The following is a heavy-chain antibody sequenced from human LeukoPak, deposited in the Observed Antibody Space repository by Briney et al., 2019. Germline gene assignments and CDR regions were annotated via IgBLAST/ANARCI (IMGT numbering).Heavy chain of an antibody. CDR2: ISYTGSSI. J-gene: IGHJ4*02. CDR1: RFTFNDYS. V-gene: IGHV3-11*04. CDR3: ARRVIVVGLDY. Sequence: GGSLRLSCAASRFTFNDYSMTWIRQAPGKGLEWVSSISYTGSSINYADSVKGRFDISRDNAKKSLYLQMNSLRAEDTAVYYCARRVIVVGLDYWGQGTLVTVSS. D-gene: IGHD3-22*01.